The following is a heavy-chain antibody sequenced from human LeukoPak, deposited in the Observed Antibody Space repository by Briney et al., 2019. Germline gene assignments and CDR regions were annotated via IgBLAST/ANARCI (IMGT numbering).Heavy chain of an antibody. CDR2: IYHSGST. D-gene: IGHD3-22*01. CDR1: GYSISSGYY. J-gene: IGHJ4*02. Sequence: SETLSLTCTVSGYSISSGYYWGWIRQPPGKGLEWIGSIYHSGSTYYNPSLKSRVTISVDTSKNQFSLKLSSVTAADTAVYYCARVYYDSSGYYLFDYWGQGTLVTVSS. CDR3: ARVYYDSSGYYLFDY. V-gene: IGHV4-38-2*02.